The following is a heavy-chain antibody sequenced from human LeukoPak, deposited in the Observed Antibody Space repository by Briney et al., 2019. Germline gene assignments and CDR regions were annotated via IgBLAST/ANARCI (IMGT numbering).Heavy chain of an antibody. Sequence: SETLSLTCTVSGGSISSSSYYWGWIRQPPGKGLEWIGSIYYSGSTYYNPSLKSRVTISVDTSKNQFSLKLSSVTAADTAVYYCARHYRGGPIAVVPAAPFDYWGQGTLVTVSS. D-gene: IGHD2-2*01. V-gene: IGHV4-39*01. J-gene: IGHJ4*02. CDR3: ARHYRGGPIAVVPAAPFDY. CDR2: IYYSGST. CDR1: GGSISSSSYY.